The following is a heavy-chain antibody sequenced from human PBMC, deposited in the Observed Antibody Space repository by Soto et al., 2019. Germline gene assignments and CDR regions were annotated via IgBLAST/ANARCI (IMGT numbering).Heavy chain of an antibody. J-gene: IGHJ4*02. CDR3: EKDYSHGRFLDS. Sequence: PGVSLRLSCSPSRIAFIDSTMHWVRKETGMSPATTGTSTCTGETLYFAESVKGRFTIARDNFQSTLYLQMRSLRTEDTGVYCCEKDYSHGRFLDSCGQGTLITVS. D-gene: IGHD1-26*01. CDR2: STCTGETL. CDR1: RIAFIDST. V-gene: IGHV3-64D*06.